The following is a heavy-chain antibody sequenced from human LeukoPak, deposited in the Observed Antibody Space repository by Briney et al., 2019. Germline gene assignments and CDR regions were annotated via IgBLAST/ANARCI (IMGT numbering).Heavy chain of an antibody. D-gene: IGHD2-15*01. CDR2: IYYSGST. Sequence: SETPSLTCTVSGGSISSYYWSWIRQPPGKGLEWIGYIYYSGSTNSNPSLKSRVTISVDTSKNQFSLKLTSVTAADTAVYYCARHQDILPFDIWGQGTMVTVSA. CDR3: ARHQDILPFDI. CDR1: GGSISSYY. J-gene: IGHJ3*02. V-gene: IGHV4-59*01.